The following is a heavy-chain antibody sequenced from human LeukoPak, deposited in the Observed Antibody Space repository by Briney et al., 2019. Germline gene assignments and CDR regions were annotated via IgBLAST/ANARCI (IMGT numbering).Heavy chain of an antibody. CDR3: GTSIGVIRGIVDY. V-gene: IGHV5-51*01. D-gene: IGHD3-10*01. CDR2: IYPDDSDV. J-gene: IGHJ4*02. Sequence: GESLKISCKGSGYTFSDYWIGWVRQMPGKGLEWMGIIYPDDSDVRYSPSFRGQVTISADKSINTAYLQWGSLKASDTAMYYCGTSIGVIRGIVDYWGQGSLVTVSS. CDR1: GYTFSDYW.